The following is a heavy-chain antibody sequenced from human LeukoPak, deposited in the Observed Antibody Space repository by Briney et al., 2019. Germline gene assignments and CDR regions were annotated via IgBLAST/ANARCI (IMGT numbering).Heavy chain of an antibody. V-gene: IGHV3-23*01. D-gene: IGHD3-22*01. Sequence: PGGTLRLSCAASGFSFSSYGMSWVRQAPGKGLEWVSGISGSGASTYYADSVKGRFTISRDNAKNSLYLQMNSLRAEDTAVYYCARDRPGGYYDSSGYHAFDIWGQGTMVTVSS. CDR3: ARDRPGGYYDSSGYHAFDI. J-gene: IGHJ3*02. CDR2: ISGSGAST. CDR1: GFSFSSYG.